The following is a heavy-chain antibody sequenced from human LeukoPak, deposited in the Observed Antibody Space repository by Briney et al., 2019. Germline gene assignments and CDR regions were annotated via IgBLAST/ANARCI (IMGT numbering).Heavy chain of an antibody. CDR3: TTVTRRYCSGGSCYEYYFDY. V-gene: IGHV3-15*01. J-gene: IGHJ4*02. D-gene: IGHD2-15*01. Sequence: SGGSLRLSCAASGFTFSNALMSWVRQAPGKGLEWVGRIKSKTDGGTTNYAAPVKGRFTISRDDSKNTLYLQMNSLKTEDTAVYYCTTVTRRYCSGGSCYEYYFDYWGQGTLVTVSS. CDR2: IKSKTDGGTT. CDR1: GFTFSNAL.